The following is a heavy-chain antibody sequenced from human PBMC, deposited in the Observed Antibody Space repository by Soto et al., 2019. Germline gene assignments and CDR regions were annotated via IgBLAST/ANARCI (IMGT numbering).Heavy chain of an antibody. J-gene: IGHJ3*02. Sequence: GGSLRLSCAAYGFTFSTYWMSWVRQAPGKGLEWVANVKQDGSEKYYVDSVKGRFTMSRDNAKNSVYLQMSSLRVEDTAVYYCARGNYHDSSGPFSDAFEIWGQGTMVTVSS. V-gene: IGHV3-7*04. CDR2: VKQDGSEK. CDR3: ARGNYHDSSGPFSDAFEI. D-gene: IGHD3-22*01. CDR1: GFTFSTYW.